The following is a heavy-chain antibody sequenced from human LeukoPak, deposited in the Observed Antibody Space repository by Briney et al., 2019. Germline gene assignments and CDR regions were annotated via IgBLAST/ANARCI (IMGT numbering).Heavy chain of an antibody. Sequence: GGSLRLSCAASGFTFSSYAMHWVRQAPGKGLEYVSAISSNGGSTYYANSVKGRFIISRDNSKNTLYLQMGSLRAEDMAVYYCARDYSGSYGDAFDIWGQGTMVTVSS. CDR2: ISSNGGST. V-gene: IGHV3-64*01. J-gene: IGHJ3*02. D-gene: IGHD1-26*01. CDR1: GFTFSSYA. CDR3: ARDYSGSYGDAFDI.